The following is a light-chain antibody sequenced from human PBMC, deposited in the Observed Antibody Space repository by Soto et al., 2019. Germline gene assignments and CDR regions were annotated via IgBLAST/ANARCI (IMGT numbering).Light chain of an antibody. CDR2: ADS. CDR1: QSVSGY. V-gene: IGKV3-11*01. CDR3: QQYNDWPRT. J-gene: IGKJ1*01. Sequence: EIVLTQSPATLSLSPGETSTLSCRASQSVSGYIGWYQQKPGQAPRLLIYADSNRATGIPARFSGSGSGTDFTLTISSLEPEDSAVYYCQQYNDWPRTVGQGTKVDIK.